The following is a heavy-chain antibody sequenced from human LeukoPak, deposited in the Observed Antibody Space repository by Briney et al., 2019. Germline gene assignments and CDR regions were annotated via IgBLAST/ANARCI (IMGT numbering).Heavy chain of an antibody. V-gene: IGHV1-3*04. CDR2: INTGNGNT. CDR3: ARNTETAIPLPYYFDY. J-gene: IGHJ4*02. D-gene: IGHD2-21*02. Sequence: ASVKVSCKASGYTFTSYAMHWARQAPGQRLECMGWINTGNGNTKYSQKFQGRVTITRDTSASTAYMDLSSLRSEDTAVYYCARNTETAIPLPYYFDYWGRGTLVTVSS. CDR1: GYTFTSYA.